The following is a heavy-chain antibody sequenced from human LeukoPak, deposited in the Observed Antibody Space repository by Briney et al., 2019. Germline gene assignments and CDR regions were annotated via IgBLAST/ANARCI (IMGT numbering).Heavy chain of an antibody. CDR3: ARVQYDYAWGSYRYNYFDY. CDR2: INPNSGGT. Sequence: ASVKVSCKASGYTFTGYYMHWVRQAPGQGLEWMGWINPNSGGTNYAQKFQGRVTMTRDTSISTAYMELSRLRSDDTAVYYCARVQYDYAWGSYRYNYFDYWGQGTLVTVSS. V-gene: IGHV1-2*02. D-gene: IGHD3-16*02. J-gene: IGHJ4*02. CDR1: GYTFTGYY.